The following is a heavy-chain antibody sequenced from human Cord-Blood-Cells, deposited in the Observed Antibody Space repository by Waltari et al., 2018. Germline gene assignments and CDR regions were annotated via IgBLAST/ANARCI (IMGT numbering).Heavy chain of an antibody. CDR3: ARLGYCSGGSCYTHGAFDI. J-gene: IGHJ3*02. D-gene: IGHD2-15*01. CDR2: IDYSGST. CDR1: GGSISSYY. V-gene: IGHV4-59*08. Sequence: QVQLQESGPGPVKPSETLSLPCTVSGGSISSYYWSCIRQPPGTGLEWIGYIDYSGSTNYNPSLKSRVTISVDTSKNQFSLKLSSVTAADTAVYYCARLGYCSGGSCYTHGAFDIWGQGTMVTVSS.